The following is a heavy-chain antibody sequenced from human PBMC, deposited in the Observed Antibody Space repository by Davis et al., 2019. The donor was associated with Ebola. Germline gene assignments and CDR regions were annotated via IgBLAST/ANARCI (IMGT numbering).Heavy chain of an antibody. Sequence: SETLSLTCSVSGGSVGSDYWSWIRQSPGKGLEWIAFISNGGRTIYNPSLKSRVTISVDTSKNQFSLKLSSVTAADTAVYYCARGSRRYSSTLRINWFDPWGQGTLVTVSS. CDR1: GGSVGSDY. V-gene: IGHV4-59*02. CDR2: ISNGGRT. J-gene: IGHJ5*02. CDR3: ARGSRRYSSTLRINWFDP. D-gene: IGHD6-13*01.